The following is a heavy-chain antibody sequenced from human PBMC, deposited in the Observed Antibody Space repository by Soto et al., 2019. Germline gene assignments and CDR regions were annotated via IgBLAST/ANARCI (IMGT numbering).Heavy chain of an antibody. Sequence: QMQLVESGGGVVQPGRSLRLSCVASGFTFDLNGLHWVRQAPGKGLEWVTVISYDGSDKYYADSLKGRVTVSRDNSKNTLYLHMDSLSTGDTAIYYCARDRGAGRENYFGMDVWGQGTTVTVSS. V-gene: IGHV3-30-3*01. J-gene: IGHJ6*02. CDR2: ISYDGSDK. CDR1: GFTFDLNG. D-gene: IGHD2-15*01. CDR3: ARDRGAGRENYFGMDV.